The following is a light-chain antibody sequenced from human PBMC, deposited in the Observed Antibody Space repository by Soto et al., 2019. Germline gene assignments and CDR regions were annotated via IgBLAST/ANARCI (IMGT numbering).Light chain of an antibody. V-gene: IGKV3-11*01. Sequence: EIVLTQSPATLSLPPGERDTLSCRASQSVSSYLAWYQQKPGQAPRLLIYDASNRATGIPARFSGSGSGTDFTLTISSLEPEDFAVYYCQQRSNWPPGWTFGQGTKV. J-gene: IGKJ1*01. CDR2: DAS. CDR3: QQRSNWPPGWT. CDR1: QSVSSY.